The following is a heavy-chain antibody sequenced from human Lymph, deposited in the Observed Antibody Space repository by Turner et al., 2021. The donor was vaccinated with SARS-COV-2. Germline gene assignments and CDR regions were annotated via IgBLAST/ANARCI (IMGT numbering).Heavy chain of an antibody. J-gene: IGHJ2*01. V-gene: IGHV4-39*01. CDR3: ARLSMGDCHFDL. CDR2: IYYSGST. Sequence: QLQLQESGPGLVKPSETLSLTCTVSGGSISSSSDYWGWIRQPPGKGLEWIGSIYYSGSTDYNPSLKSRVTISVDTSKNQFSLKLSSVTAADTAVYYCARLSMGDCHFDLWGRGTLVTVSS. CDR1: GGSISSSSDY. D-gene: IGHD1-26*01.